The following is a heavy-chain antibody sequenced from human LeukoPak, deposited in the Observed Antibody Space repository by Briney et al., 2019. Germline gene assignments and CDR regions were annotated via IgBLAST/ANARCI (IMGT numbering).Heavy chain of an antibody. CDR1: GGPISSYY. CDR2: IYYSGST. V-gene: IGHV4-59*01. J-gene: IGHJ2*01. CDR3: ARDDCSGGSCYLLSGYFDL. Sequence: PSETLSLTCTVSGGPISSYYWSWIRQPPGKGLEWIGYIYYSGSTNYNPSLKSRVTISVDTSKNQFSLKLSSVTAADTAVYYCARDDCSGGSCYLLSGYFDLWGRGTLVTVSS. D-gene: IGHD2-15*01.